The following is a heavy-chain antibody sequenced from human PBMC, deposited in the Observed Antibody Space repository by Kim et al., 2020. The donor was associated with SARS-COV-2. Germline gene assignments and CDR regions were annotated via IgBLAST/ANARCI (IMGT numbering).Heavy chain of an antibody. J-gene: IGHJ4*02. V-gene: IGHV4-59*01. Sequence: TNYNSSLKSRVTISVDTSKNQFSLRLSSVTAADTAMYYCARAPYTGYDFDSWGQGAPVTVSS. CDR3: ARAPYTGYDFDS. CDR2: T. D-gene: IGHD5-12*01.